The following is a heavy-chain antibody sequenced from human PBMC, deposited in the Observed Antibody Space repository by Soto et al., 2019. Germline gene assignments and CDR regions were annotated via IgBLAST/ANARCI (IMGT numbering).Heavy chain of an antibody. D-gene: IGHD1-20*01. J-gene: IGHJ3*02. CDR1: GGTFSSYA. CDR3: ARGDNWIMAFDI. Sequence: SVKVSCKASGGTFSSYAISWVRQAPGQGLEWMGGIIPIFGTANYAQKFQGRVTITADESTSTAYMELSSLRSEDTAVYYCARGDNWIMAFDIWGQGTMVTVSS. CDR2: IIPIFGTA. V-gene: IGHV1-69*13.